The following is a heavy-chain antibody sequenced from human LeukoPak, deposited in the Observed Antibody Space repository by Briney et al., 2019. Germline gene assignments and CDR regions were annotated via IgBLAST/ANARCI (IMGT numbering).Heavy chain of an antibody. J-gene: IGHJ3*02. V-gene: IGHV3-64*01. Sequence: QPGRSLRLSCAASGFTFSSYAMHWVRQAPGKGLEYVSAISSNGGSTYYANSVKGRFTISRDNSNNTLYLQMGSLRAEDMAVYYCASTLNYYGDAAFDIWGQGTMVTVSS. CDR3: ASTLNYYGDAAFDI. CDR1: GFTFSSYA. CDR2: ISSNGGST. D-gene: IGHD4-17*01.